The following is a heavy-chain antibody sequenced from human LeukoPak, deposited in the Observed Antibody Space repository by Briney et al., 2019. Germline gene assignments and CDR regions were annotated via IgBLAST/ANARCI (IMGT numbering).Heavy chain of an antibody. CDR1: GGSISSYY. J-gene: IGHJ4*02. V-gene: IGHV4-59*01. Sequence: SETLSLTCTVSGGSISSYYWSWVRQPPGKGLEWIGYIYYSGSTNYNPSLKSRVTISVDTSKNQFSLKLSSVTAADTAVYYCARDLGRSSSWYKGDYWGQGTLVTVSS. CDR3: ARDLGRSSSWYKGDY. D-gene: IGHD6-13*01. CDR2: IYYSGST.